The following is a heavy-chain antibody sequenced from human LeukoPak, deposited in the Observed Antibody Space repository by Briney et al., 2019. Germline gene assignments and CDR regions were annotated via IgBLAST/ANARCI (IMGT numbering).Heavy chain of an antibody. Sequence: ASVKVSCKASGYTFTSYDINLIRHATGQGLELMGWVNPNSGNTGYSQKVQVRVTMTRNTSISTAYMELSSLRSEDTAVYYCARGRSYGSIFGVVISRANYYYMDVWGKGTTVTVSS. CDR2: VNPNSGNT. CDR3: ARGRSYGSIFGVVISRANYYYMDV. V-gene: IGHV1-8*01. D-gene: IGHD3-3*01. J-gene: IGHJ6*03. CDR1: GYTFTSYD.